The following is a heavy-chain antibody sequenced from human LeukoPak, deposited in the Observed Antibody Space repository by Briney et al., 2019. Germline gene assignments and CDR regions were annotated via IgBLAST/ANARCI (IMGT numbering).Heavy chain of an antibody. CDR3: ARLGDYCFDY. CDR1: GGSISTYY. Sequence: PSETRSLTCAVSGGSISTYYWSWTRKPPGKGLEWIGYIYYSGSTNFNPSLKSRVTMSVDTSKNQFSLKLSSVTAADTAVYYCARLGDYCFDYWGQGTLVTVSS. D-gene: IGHD2/OR15-2a*01. J-gene: IGHJ4*02. CDR2: IYYSGST. V-gene: IGHV4-59*08.